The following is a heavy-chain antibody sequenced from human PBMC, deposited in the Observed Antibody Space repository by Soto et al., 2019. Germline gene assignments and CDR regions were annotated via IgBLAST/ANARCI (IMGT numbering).Heavy chain of an antibody. D-gene: IGHD6-13*01. CDR1: GFPFSAFW. CDR3: ATGAAGIAAHVI. V-gene: IGHV3-7*03. Sequence: SLRLSCAASGFPFSAFWMTWVRQATGKGLEFLATIKYDGSEKYYVDSVKGRFTISRDNAENSLYLQMNNLRAEDTAVYYCATGAAGIAAHVIWGQGTLVTVSS. CDR2: IKYDGSEK. J-gene: IGHJ4*02.